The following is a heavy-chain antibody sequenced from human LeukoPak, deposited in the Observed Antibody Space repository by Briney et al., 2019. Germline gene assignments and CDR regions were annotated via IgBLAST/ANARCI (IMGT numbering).Heavy chain of an antibody. CDR3: AKRVGATPVGYYFDY. CDR1: GFTFSSYW. CDR2: IKQDGSEK. V-gene: IGHV3-7*01. Sequence: PGGSLRLSCAASGFTFSSYWMSWVRQAPGKGLEWVANIKQDGSEKYYVDSVKGRFTISRDNAKNSLYLQMNSLRAEDTAVYYCAKRVGATPVGYYFDYWGQGTLVTVSS. J-gene: IGHJ4*02. D-gene: IGHD1-26*01.